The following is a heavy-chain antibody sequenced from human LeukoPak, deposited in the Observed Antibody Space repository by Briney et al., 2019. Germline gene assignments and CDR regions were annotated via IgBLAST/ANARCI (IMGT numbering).Heavy chain of an antibody. V-gene: IGHV3-23*01. CDR2: LTFSGGST. J-gene: IGHJ3*01. CDR3: AKGRTEYAYTSDALDV. D-gene: IGHD2-2*02. CDR1: GFTFSIYA. Sequence: GGSLRLSCAASGFTFSIYAMSWVRQAPGKGLEWVSTLTFSGGSTYYADSVKGRFTISRDNSKNTLYLQMNSLRAEDTAVYYCAKGRTEYAYTSDALDVWGHGTMITVSS.